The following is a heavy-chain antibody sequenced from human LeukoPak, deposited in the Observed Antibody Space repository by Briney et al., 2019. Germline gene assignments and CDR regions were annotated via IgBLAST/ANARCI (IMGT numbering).Heavy chain of an antibody. J-gene: IGHJ4*02. CDR3: ARDTAEVINSYDDY. V-gene: IGHV1-8*01. CDR2: MNPNSGDT. D-gene: IGHD5-18*01. CDR1: GYTFINYD. Sequence: ASVKVSCKASGYTFINYDINWVRQATGQGLEWMGWMNPNSGDTGYAQKFQGRVTMTRNTSISTAYMELSSLRSEDTAVYYCARDTAEVINSYDDYWGQGTLVTVSS.